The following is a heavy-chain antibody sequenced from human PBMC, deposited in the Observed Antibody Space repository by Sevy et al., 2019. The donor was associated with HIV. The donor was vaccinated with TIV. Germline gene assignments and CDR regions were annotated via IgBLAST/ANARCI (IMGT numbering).Heavy chain of an antibody. J-gene: IGHJ1*01. CDR2: VTHTKST. CDR3: ARRRTAEFAQTYVY. CDR1: GGSISSNSYY. D-gene: IGHD2-21*02. Sequence: SETLSLTCTVSGGSISSNSYYWDWIRQSPGKGPTWIGSVTHTKSTYYTSSLKSRVTISVDVSKNQFSLNLNSVTAADTAVYYCARRRTAEFAQTYVYWGQGTLVTASS. V-gene: IGHV4-39*01.